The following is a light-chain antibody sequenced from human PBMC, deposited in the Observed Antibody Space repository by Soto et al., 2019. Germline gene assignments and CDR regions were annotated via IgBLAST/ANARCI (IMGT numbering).Light chain of an antibody. CDR3: TSSTSGSLYV. CDR2: NVS. CDR1: ISDVGGYNY. V-gene: IGLV2-14*01. J-gene: IGLJ1*01. Sequence: QSVLTQASSVSGSPGKSSTISCTGTISDVGGYNYVSWYQQFPGKVPKLLIYNVSNRPSGVSNRFSGSKSGNTASLTISGLQAEDEADYFCTSSTSGSLYVFGTGTKVNVL.